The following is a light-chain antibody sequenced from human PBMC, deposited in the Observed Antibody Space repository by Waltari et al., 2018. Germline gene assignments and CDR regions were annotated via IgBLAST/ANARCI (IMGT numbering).Light chain of an antibody. CDR1: QSVSSSY. CDR2: GAS. J-gene: IGKJ1*01. V-gene: IGKV3-20*01. CDR3: QQYGSSPWT. Sequence: EIMLTQSPGTLSLSPGERATLSCRASQSVSSSYLAWYQQKPGQAPRVLIHGASNRATGIPDRFSGSGSGTDFTLTISRLEPEDFAVYYCQQYGSSPWTFGQGTKVEIK.